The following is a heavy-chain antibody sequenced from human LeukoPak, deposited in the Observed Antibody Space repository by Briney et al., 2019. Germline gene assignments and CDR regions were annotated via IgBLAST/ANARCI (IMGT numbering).Heavy chain of an antibody. D-gene: IGHD5-12*01. J-gene: IGHJ6*03. CDR1: GGSISSYY. Sequence: SETLSLTCTLSGGSISSYYWSWIRQPPGKGLEWIGYIYYTGSTNHNPSLKSRVTISVDTSKNQFSLKLSSVTAADTAVYYCARVVYSGYDFRGAMDVWGKGTTVTVSS. V-gene: IGHV4-59*01. CDR3: ARVVYSGYDFRGAMDV. CDR2: IYYTGST.